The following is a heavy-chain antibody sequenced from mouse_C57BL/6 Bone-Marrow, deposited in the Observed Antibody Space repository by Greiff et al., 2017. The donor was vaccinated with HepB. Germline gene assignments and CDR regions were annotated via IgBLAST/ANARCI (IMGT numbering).Heavy chain of an antibody. CDR2: ISYDGSN. J-gene: IGHJ2*01. V-gene: IGHV3-6*01. Sequence: VQLKESGPGLVKPSQSLSLTCSVTGYSITSGYYWNWIRQFPGNKLEWMGYISYDGSNNYNPSLKNRISITRDTSKNQFFLKLNSVTTEDTATYYCARGGNWDRGFDYWGQGTTLTVSS. D-gene: IGHD4-1*02. CDR1: GYSITSGYY. CDR3: ARGGNWDRGFDY.